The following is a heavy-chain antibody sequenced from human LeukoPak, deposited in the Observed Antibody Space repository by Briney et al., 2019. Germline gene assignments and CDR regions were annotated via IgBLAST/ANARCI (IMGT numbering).Heavy chain of an antibody. CDR1: GGSFSGYY. D-gene: IGHD3-10*01. J-gene: IGHJ4*02. CDR3: ARMRVRGVISNY. Sequence: SETLSLTCAVYGGSFSGYYWSWIRQPPGKGLEWNGEINHSGSTNYNPSLKSRVTISVDTSKNQFSLKLSSVTAADTAVYYCARMRVRGVISNYWGQGTLVTVSS. V-gene: IGHV4-34*01. CDR2: INHSGST.